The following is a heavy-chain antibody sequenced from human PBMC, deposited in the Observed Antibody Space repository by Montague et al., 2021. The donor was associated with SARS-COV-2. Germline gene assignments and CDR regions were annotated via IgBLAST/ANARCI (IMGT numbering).Heavy chain of an antibody. CDR2: IFGSAAGT. Sequence: SLRLSCAASGFALNNFAMSWVRQAPGKGLEWVSSIFGSAAGTYYGDSVEGRFTISRDNSKNTLYLQMNSLRAEDTAKYYCAKQPGAGAVVYWYFDLWGRGTVVSVSS. J-gene: IGHJ2*01. D-gene: IGHD6-19*01. V-gene: IGHV3-23*01. CDR3: AKQPGAGAVVYWYFDL. CDR1: GFALNNFA.